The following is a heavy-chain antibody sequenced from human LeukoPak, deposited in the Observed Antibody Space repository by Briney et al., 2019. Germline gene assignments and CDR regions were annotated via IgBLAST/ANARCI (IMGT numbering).Heavy chain of an antibody. CDR1: GGSISSYY. CDR3: ARSGSFYDFDY. Sequence: SETLSLTCTVAGGSISSYYWSWIRQPPGKGLEWIGYIYYSGSTNYNPSLKSRVTISVDTSKNQFSLKLSSVTAADTAVYYCARSGSFYDFDYWGQGTLITVSS. CDR2: IYYSGST. J-gene: IGHJ4*02. D-gene: IGHD1-26*01. V-gene: IGHV4-59*01.